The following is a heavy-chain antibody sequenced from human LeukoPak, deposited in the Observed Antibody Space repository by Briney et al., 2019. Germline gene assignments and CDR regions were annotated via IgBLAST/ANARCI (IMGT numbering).Heavy chain of an antibody. CDR2: IDWDDDK. CDR3: ARIGGFKYYYDSSGYEDY. CDR1: GFSLSTSGMC. D-gene: IGHD3-22*01. V-gene: IGHV2-70*11. J-gene: IGHJ4*02. Sequence: SGPTLVNPTQTLTLTCTFSGFSLSTSGMCVSWIRQPPGKALEWLARIDWDDDKYYSTSLKTRLTISKDTSKNQVVLTMTNMDPVDTATYYCARIGGFKYYYDSSGYEDYWGQGTLVTVSS.